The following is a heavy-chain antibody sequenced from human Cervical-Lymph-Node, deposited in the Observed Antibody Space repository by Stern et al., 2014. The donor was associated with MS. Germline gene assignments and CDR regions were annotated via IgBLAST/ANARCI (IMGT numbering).Heavy chain of an antibody. J-gene: IGHJ4*02. CDR2: ISDDGMHK. CDR3: ARDYEDTSMLFDH. Sequence: VQLVESGGGVVQPGRSLRLSCAASGFTFSSYGMHWVRQAPGKGLEWVEVISDDGMHKYYASSVKGRLTISRDNSKNTLHLQMNSVTPDDTAIYYCARDYEDTSMLFDHWGQGTLVTVSS. V-gene: IGHV3-30*03. D-gene: IGHD2-8*01. CDR1: GFTFSSYG.